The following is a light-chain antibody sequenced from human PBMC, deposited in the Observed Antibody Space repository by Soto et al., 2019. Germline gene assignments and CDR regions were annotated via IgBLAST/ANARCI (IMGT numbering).Light chain of an antibody. J-gene: IGKJ3*01. Sequence: GXXXTITCRASQSIRSWLAWYQVKPGKAPKLLIYKASTLDSGVPSRFSGSGSGTDFTLTISDLQPDDFATYYCQQYDTYSVTFGPGTKVEIK. V-gene: IGKV1-5*03. CDR1: QSIRSW. CDR2: KAS. CDR3: QQYDTYSVT.